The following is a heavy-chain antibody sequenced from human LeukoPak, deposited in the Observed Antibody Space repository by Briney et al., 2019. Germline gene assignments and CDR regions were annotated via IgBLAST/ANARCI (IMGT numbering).Heavy chain of an antibody. J-gene: IGHJ4*02. CDR1: KFTFNSYG. CDR3: AKGTSYGDYVDY. V-gene: IGHV3-30*02. Sequence: GGSLRLSCAASKFTFNSYGMHWIRQAPGKGLEWGAFIRYDGSDKYYADSVKGRFTISRDDSTNTLYLQMNSLRAEDTAVYYCAKGTSYGDYVDYWGQGTLVTVSS. D-gene: IGHD4-17*01. CDR2: IRYDGSDK.